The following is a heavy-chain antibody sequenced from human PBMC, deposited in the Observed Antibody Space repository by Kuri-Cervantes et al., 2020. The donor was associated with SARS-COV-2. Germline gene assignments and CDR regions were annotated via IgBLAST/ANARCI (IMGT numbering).Heavy chain of an antibody. J-gene: IGHJ3*02. Sequence: GGSLRLSCAASGFTFSSYSMNWVRQAPGKGLEWVSYISSSSSTIYYADSVKGRFTISRDNAKNSLYLQMNSLRAEDTAVYYCARFGSGWYKHAFDIWGQGTMVTVSS. CDR2: ISSSSSTI. CDR1: GFTFSSYS. CDR3: ARFGSGWYKHAFDI. V-gene: IGHV3-48*01. D-gene: IGHD6-19*01.